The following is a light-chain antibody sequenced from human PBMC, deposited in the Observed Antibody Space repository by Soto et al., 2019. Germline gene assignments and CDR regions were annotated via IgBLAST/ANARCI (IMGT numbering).Light chain of an antibody. CDR1: SSDIGAYIH. Sequence: QSALTQPASVSGSPGQSIAVSCSGTSSDIGAYIHVSWYQQHPGKAPKLMIYDVSNRPSGVSDRFSGSKSGNTASLTISGLQAEDEADYYCTSHTTSGTYVFGAGTKVTVL. CDR2: DVS. CDR3: TSHTTSGTYV. J-gene: IGLJ1*01. V-gene: IGLV2-14*03.